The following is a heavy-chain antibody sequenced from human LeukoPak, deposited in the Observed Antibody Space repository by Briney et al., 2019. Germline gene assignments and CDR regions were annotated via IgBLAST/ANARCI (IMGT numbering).Heavy chain of an antibody. J-gene: IGHJ4*02. D-gene: IGHD3-9*01. CDR1: GFTFSSYA. CDR2: ISGSGGST. Sequence: PGGSLRLSCAASGFTFSSYAMSWVRQAPGKGLEWVSAISGSGGSTYYADSVKGRFTISRDNSKNTLYLQMNSLRAEDTAVYYCAKDQVPNFDWFLLDYWGQGTLVTVSS. CDR3: AKDQVPNFDWFLLDY. V-gene: IGHV3-23*01.